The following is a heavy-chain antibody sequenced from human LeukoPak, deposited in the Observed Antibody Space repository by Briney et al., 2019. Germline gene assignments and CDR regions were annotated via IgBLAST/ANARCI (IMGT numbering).Heavy chain of an antibody. CDR2: IYTSGSR. V-gene: IGHV4-4*07. D-gene: IGHD5-18*01. CDR3: ARDRGYSYGYWYFDL. Sequence: SETLSLTCTVSGASISIYYWSWIRQPAGKGLEWIGRIYTSGSRNYSPSLKSRVTMSVDTSKNQFSLKLSSVTAADTAVYYCARDRGYSYGYWYFDLWGRGTLVTVSS. CDR1: GASISIYY. J-gene: IGHJ2*01.